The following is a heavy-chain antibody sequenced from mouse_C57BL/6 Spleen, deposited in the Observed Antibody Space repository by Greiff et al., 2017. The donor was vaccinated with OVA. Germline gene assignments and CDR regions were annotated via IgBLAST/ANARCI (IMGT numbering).Heavy chain of an antibody. V-gene: IGHV1-53*01. CDR3: ATSSYYSNSSSFYWYFDV. CDR1: GYTFTSYW. CDR2: INPSNGGT. Sequence: VQLQQPGTELVKPGASVKLSCKASGYTFTSYWMHWVKQRPGQGLEWIGNINPSNGGTNYNEKFKSKATLTVDKSSSTAYMQLSSLTSEDSAVYYCATSSYYSNSSSFYWYFDVWGTGTTVTVSS. D-gene: IGHD2-5*01. J-gene: IGHJ1*03.